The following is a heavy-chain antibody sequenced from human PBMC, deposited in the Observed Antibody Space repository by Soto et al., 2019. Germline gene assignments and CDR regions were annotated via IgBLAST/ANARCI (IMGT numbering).Heavy chain of an antibody. V-gene: IGHV4-38-2*02. D-gene: IGHD3-3*01. CDR1: GYSISSGYY. CDR3: ARDRIKIFGVAPFDY. CDR2: IYHSGST. J-gene: IGHJ4*02. Sequence: PSETLSLTCAVSGYSISSGYYWGWIRQPPGKGLEWIGSIYHSGSTYYSPSLKSRVTISVDTSKNQFSLKLSSVTAADTAVYYCARDRIKIFGVAPFDYWGQGTLVTVSS.